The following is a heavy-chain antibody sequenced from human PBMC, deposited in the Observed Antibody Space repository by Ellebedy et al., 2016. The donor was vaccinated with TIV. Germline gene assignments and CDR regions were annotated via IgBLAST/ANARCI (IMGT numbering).Heavy chain of an antibody. V-gene: IGHV3-48*04. D-gene: IGHD7-27*01. CDR1: GFSFRSYS. J-gene: IGHJ3*01. Sequence: GESLKISCAASGFSFRSYSRNWVRQAPGKGLEWVSYVSHSSITIHYADSVKGRFTVSRENGNNSLYLQMNSLRAEDTAVYFCARDMGWGNERLNAPFDFWGQGTMVTVSS. CDR2: VSHSSITI. CDR3: ARDMGWGNERLNAPFDF.